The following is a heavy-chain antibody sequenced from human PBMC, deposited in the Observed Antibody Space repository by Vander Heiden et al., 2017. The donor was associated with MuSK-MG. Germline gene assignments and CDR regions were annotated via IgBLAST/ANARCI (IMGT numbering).Heavy chain of an antibody. CDR2: ISSSGSTI. V-gene: IGHV3-48*03. CDR1: GFTSSSYE. D-gene: IGHD4-17*01. Sequence: EVQLVESGGGLVQPGGSLRLSCAASGFTSSSYEMNWVRQAPGKGLEWVSYISSSGSTIYYADSVKGRFTISRDNAKNSLYLQMNSLRAEDTAVYYCARDPPAYGDPDYWGQGTLVTVSS. CDR3: ARDPPAYGDPDY. J-gene: IGHJ4*02.